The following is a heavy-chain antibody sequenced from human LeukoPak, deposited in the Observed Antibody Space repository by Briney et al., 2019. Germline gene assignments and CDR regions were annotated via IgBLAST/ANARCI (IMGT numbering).Heavy chain of an antibody. CDR2: IYYSGST. Sequence: SETLSLTCTVSGGSISSYYWSWIRQPPGKGLEWIGYIYYSGSTSYNPSLKSRVTISVDTSKNQFSLKLSSVTAADTAVYYCARLMLFPLHPYFDLWGRGTLVTVSS. D-gene: IGHD5-24*01. V-gene: IGHV4-59*08. CDR3: ARLMLFPLHPYFDL. J-gene: IGHJ2*01. CDR1: GGSISSYY.